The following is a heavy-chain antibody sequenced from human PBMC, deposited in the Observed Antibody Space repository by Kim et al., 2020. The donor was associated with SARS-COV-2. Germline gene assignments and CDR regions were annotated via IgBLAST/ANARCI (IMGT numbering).Heavy chain of an antibody. CDR2: IRQSGGNT. J-gene: IGHJ1*01. CDR3: AKVTSGSSGWFEYFQR. CDR1: GFTFNSYA. D-gene: IGHD6-19*01. V-gene: IGHV3-23*01. Sequence: GGSLRLSCAASGFTFNSYAMSWVRQAPGKGLEWVSGIRQSGGNTEYADSVKGRFSISRDNSKNTLYLQMNRLRAEDTAVYYCAKVTSGSSGWFEYFQRWAREPWSPCPQ.